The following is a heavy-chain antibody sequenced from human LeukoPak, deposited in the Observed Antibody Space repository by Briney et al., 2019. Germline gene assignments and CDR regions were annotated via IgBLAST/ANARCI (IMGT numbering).Heavy chain of an antibody. CDR3: ASGYSYGYGMNAFDI. D-gene: IGHD5-18*01. J-gene: IGHJ3*02. CDR1: GGSISSYY. V-gene: IGHV4-59*01. Sequence: SETLSLTCTVSGGSISSYYWSWIRQPPGKGLEWIGYIYYSGSTNYNPSLKSRVTISVDTSKHQFSLKLSSVTAADTAVYYCASGYSYGYGMNAFDIWGQGTMVTVSS. CDR2: IYYSGST.